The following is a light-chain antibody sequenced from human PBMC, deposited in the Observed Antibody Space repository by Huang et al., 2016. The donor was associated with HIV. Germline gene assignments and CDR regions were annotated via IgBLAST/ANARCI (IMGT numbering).Light chain of an antibody. V-gene: IGKV1-39*01. CDR3: QQSYDTPVT. Sequence: DIQMTQSPSSLSASVGDRVTITCRASQSISTYLSWYQQIPGKAPKVLIYPASTLQSGVPSRFSGSGSGTDFTLTISSLQPEDFATYYCQQSYDTPVTFGQGTKVDMK. J-gene: IGKJ1*01. CDR1: QSISTY. CDR2: PAS.